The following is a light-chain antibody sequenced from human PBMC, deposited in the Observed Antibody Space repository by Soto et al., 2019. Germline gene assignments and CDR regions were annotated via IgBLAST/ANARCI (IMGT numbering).Light chain of an antibody. Sequence: TQTPSSLSLSAGERATLSCRASQTLRRTYIAWYQQKPGQAPRLLIYDASSRATGIPDRFSGSGSGTDFTLTISRLEPEDFAVYYCQQYGYSPPSITFGQGTRLEIK. CDR2: DAS. J-gene: IGKJ5*01. V-gene: IGKV3-20*01. CDR1: QTLRRTY. CDR3: QQYGYSPPSIT.